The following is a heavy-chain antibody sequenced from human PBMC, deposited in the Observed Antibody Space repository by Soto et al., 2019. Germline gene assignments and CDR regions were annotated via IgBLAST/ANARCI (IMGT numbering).Heavy chain of an antibody. V-gene: IGHV4-39*01. J-gene: IGHJ4*02. D-gene: IGHD5-12*01. Sequence: SETLSLTCTVSGGSISSSSYYWGWIRQPPGKGLEWIGSIYYSGSTYYNPSLKSRVTISVDTSKNQFSLKLSSVTAADTAVYYCARRGAPADDYWGQGTLVTVSS. CDR2: IYYSGST. CDR3: ARRGAPADDY. CDR1: GGSISSSSYY.